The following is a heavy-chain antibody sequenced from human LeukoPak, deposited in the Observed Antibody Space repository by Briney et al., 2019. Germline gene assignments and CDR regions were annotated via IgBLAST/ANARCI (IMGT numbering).Heavy chain of an antibody. J-gene: IGHJ5*02. V-gene: IGHV6-1*01. CDR2: TYYRSTWYN. CDR1: GDSVSSNSVT. D-gene: IGHD2-2*01. CDR3: ARRLTQYDCFDP. Sequence: LLQTLSLTSAISGDSVSSNSVTWNWIRQSPSRGLEWLGRTYYRSTWYNDYAVSVRGRITVNPDTSKNQFSLHLNSVTPEDTAVYYCARRLTQYDCFDPWGQGILVTVSS.